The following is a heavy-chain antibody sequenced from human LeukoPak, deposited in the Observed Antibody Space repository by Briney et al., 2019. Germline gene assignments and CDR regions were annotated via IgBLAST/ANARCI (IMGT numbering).Heavy chain of an antibody. V-gene: IGHV4-34*01. CDR1: GGSFSGYY. CDR2: INRSGST. D-gene: IGHD1-26*01. CDR3: ARAWVGATPVNWFDP. Sequence: SETLSLTCAVSGGSFSGYYWSWIRQPPGKGLEWIGEINRSGSTNYNPSLKSRVTISVDTSKNQFSLKLSSVTAADTAVYYCARAWVGATPVNWFDPWGQGTLVTVSS. J-gene: IGHJ5*02.